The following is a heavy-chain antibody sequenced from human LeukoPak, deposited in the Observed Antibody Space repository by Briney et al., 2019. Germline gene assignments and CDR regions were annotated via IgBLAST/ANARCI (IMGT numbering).Heavy chain of an antibody. J-gene: IGHJ4*02. CDR3: ARARGSYCGSTSCYFDH. Sequence: PSETLSLTCTVSGGSISSYYWSWIRQPPGKGLEWIGYIYYSGSTNYNPSLKSRVTISVDTSKNQFSLKLSSVTAADTALYYCARARGSYCGSTSCYFDHWGQGTLVTVSS. CDR1: GGSISSYY. D-gene: IGHD2-2*01. V-gene: IGHV4-59*01. CDR2: IYYSGST.